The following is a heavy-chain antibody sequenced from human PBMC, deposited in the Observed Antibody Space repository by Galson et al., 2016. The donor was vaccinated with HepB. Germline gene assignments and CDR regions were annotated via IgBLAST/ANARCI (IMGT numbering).Heavy chain of an antibody. CDR2: IYASGST. D-gene: IGHD2-15*01. CDR1: GASIRGDNYW. J-gene: IGHJ5*02. V-gene: IGHV4-61*02. CDR3: AREWEIVAAGANRYNWFDP. Sequence: TLSLTCTVSGASIRGDNYWWSWIRQPAGKGLEWIGRIYASGSTNYNPSLKGRVAMSLDTSKSQFSLRLTSVTAADTARYYCAREWEIVAAGANRYNWFDPWGQGTLVTVSS.